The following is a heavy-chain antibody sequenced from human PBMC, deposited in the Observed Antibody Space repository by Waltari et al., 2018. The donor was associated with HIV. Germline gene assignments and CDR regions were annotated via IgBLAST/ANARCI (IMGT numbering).Heavy chain of an antibody. J-gene: IGHJ4*02. D-gene: IGHD3-3*01. Sequence: QLQLQESGPGLVKPSETLSLTCTVSGGSISSSSYYWGWIRQPPGKGLEWIGSIYYSGSTYYNPSLKSRVTISVDTSKNQFSLKLSSVTAADTAVYYCASSGYDFWSGPPGSDWGQGTLVTVSS. CDR2: IYYSGST. V-gene: IGHV4-39*01. CDR1: GGSISSSSYY. CDR3: ASSGYDFWSGPPGSD.